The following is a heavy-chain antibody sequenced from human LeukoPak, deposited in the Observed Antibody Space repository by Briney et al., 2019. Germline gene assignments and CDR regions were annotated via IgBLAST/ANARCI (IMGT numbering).Heavy chain of an antibody. CDR3: ARDGIAAAGTKYYYYYYGMDV. D-gene: IGHD6-13*01. V-gene: IGHV3-21*01. J-gene: IGHJ6*02. CDR2: ISSTGSYI. Sequence: GGSLRLSCAASGFTFSSYSMNWVRQAPGKGLEWVSSISSTGSYICYADSVKGRFTISRDNAKNSLYLQMNSLRAEDTAVYYCARDGIAAAGTKYYYYYYGMDVWGQGTTVTVSS. CDR1: GFTFSSYS.